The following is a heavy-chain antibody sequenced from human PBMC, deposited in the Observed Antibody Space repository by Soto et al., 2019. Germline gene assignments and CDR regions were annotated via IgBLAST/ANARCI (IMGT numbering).Heavy chain of an antibody. CDR3: VRDAYNRDAFDI. D-gene: IGHD1-20*01. CDR1: GFNFITLS. Sequence: DVQLVESGGGLVKPGGSLRLSCAASGFNFITLSMNWVRQAPGKGLEWVSSISASSSYIYYAESVKGRFTVSRDNAKNSLYLQMNSLTAEDTALYYCVRDAYNRDAFDIWGQGTTVTVSS. V-gene: IGHV3-21*01. J-gene: IGHJ3*02. CDR2: ISASSSYI.